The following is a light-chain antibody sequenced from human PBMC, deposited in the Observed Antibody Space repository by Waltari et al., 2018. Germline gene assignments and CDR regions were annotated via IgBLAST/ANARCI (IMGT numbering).Light chain of an antibody. CDR3: QNHERLPAT. V-gene: IGKV3-20*01. CDR2: EAS. J-gene: IGKJ1*01. CDR1: QKIGRY. Sequence: EIVLTQSPGTLSLSPGERATLSCRASQKIGRYLVWYQPKPGQAPRLLIYEASRRATGIPDRFSGSGSGTDFSLTISRLEPEDFAVYYCQNHERLPATFGQGTKVEIK.